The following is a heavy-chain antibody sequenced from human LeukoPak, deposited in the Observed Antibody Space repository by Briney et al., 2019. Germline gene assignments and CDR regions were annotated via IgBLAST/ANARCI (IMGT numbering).Heavy chain of an antibody. Sequence: GGSLRLSCAASGFTFSTFWMTWVRQAPGRGLEWVANIKEDGSEKYCVDSLKGRFTISRDNAKNSLYLQMNSLRAEDTAVYYCARMKGCSSTTCYFAIYWGQGTLVTVSS. CDR3: ARMKGCSSTTCYFAIY. D-gene: IGHD2-2*01. CDR2: IKEDGSEK. J-gene: IGHJ4*02. V-gene: IGHV3-7*05. CDR1: GFTFSTFW.